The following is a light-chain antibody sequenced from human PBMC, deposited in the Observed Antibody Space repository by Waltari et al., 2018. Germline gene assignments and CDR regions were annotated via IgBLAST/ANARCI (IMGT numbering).Light chain of an antibody. CDR2: GAS. CDR3: QHYVRLPAT. V-gene: IGKV3-20*01. Sequence: EIVLTQSPGTLSLSPGERATLSCRASQSVSRALAWYQQKPGQAPRLLISGASNRATGMPDRFSGRGSGTVFSLTIRSLEPGDFAVYYCQHYVRLPATFGQGTKVEIK. CDR1: QSVSRA. J-gene: IGKJ1*01.